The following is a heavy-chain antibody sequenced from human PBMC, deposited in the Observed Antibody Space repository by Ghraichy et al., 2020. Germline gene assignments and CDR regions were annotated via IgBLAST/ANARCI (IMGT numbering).Heavy chain of an antibody. Sequence: GGSLRLSCAASGFTFSSYWMSWVRQAPGKGLEWVANIKQDGSEKYYVDSVKGRFTISRDNAKNSLYLQMNSLRAEDTAVYYCARDAQGIAAAGQDYWGQGTLVTVSS. V-gene: IGHV3-7*03. CDR1: GFTFSSYW. J-gene: IGHJ4*02. CDR3: ARDAQGIAAAGQDY. D-gene: IGHD6-13*01. CDR2: IKQDGSEK.